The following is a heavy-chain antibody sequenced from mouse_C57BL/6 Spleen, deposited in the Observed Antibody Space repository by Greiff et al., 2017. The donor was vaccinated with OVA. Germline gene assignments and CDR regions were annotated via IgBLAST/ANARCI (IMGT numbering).Heavy chain of an antibody. CDR2: ISDGGSYT. D-gene: IGHD3-2*02. V-gene: IGHV5-4*03. J-gene: IGHJ2*01. CDR3: ARGAQAGRDYFDY. CDR1: GFTFSSYA. Sequence: EVKLEESGGGLVKPGGSLKLSCAASGFTFSSYAMSWVRQTPEKRLEWVATISDGGSYTYYPDNVKGRFTISRDNAKNNLYLQMSHLKSEDTAMYYCARGAQAGRDYFDYWGQGTTLTVSS.